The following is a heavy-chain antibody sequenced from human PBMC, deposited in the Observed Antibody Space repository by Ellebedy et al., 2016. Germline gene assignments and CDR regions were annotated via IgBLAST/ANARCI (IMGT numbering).Heavy chain of an antibody. J-gene: IGHJ4*02. CDR3: ANVGGSGTYYNGY. Sequence: GESLKISCAASGFTFSSYSMNWVRQAPGKGLEWVSSISSSSSYIYYADSVKGRFTISRDNAKNSLYLQMNSLRAEDTAVYYCANVGGSGTYYNGYWGQGTLVTVSS. V-gene: IGHV3-21*01. D-gene: IGHD3-10*01. CDR1: GFTFSSYS. CDR2: ISSSSSYI.